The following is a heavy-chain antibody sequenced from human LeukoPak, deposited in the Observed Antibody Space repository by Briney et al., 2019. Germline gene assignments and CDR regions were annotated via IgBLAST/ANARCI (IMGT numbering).Heavy chain of an antibody. CDR2: IKQDGREK. V-gene: IGHV3-7*01. D-gene: IGHD3-22*01. CDR3: ARVHYYDSSGYRPFGY. CDR1: VFTFSSYW. J-gene: IGHJ4*02. Sequence: PGGSLRLSCAASVFTFSSYWISWVRQAPGKGLECVANIKQDGREKYYVDSVKGRFTISRDNAKNSLYLQMNSLRAEDTAVYYCARVHYYDSSGYRPFGYWGQGTLVTVSS.